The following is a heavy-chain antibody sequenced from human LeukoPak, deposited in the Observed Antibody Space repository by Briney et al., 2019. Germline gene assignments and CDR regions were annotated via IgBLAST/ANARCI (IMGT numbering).Heavy chain of an antibody. V-gene: IGHV4-59*01. Sequence: SETLSLTCTVSGGSISSYDWSWIRQPPGKGLEWIGYIYYSGCTNYNPSLKSRVTISVDTSKNQFSLKLSSVTAADTAVYYCARFSLDSSGYYRPFDYWGQGTLVTVSS. CDR1: GGSISSYD. CDR3: ARFSLDSSGYYRPFDY. J-gene: IGHJ4*02. CDR2: IYYSGCT. D-gene: IGHD3-22*01.